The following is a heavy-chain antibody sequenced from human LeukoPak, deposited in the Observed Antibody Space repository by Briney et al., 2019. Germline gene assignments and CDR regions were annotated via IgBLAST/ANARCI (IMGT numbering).Heavy chain of an antibody. CDR1: GFTFSSYA. Sequence: GGSLRLSCAASGFTFSSYAMSWVRQAPGKGLEWVSAISGSGAGTYYADSVKGRFTISRDNSRNTLYLQMNSLRAEDTAVYFCAKLSVAVPAAPADYWGQGILVTVSS. CDR2: ISGSGAGT. V-gene: IGHV3-23*01. J-gene: IGHJ4*02. CDR3: AKLSVAVPAAPADY. D-gene: IGHD2-15*01.